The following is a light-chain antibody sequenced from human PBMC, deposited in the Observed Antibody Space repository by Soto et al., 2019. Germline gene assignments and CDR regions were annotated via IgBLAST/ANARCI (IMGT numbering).Light chain of an antibody. CDR2: LAS. CDR1: QSLLHDNGHNF. CDR3: RQAHQFPPRYT. J-gene: IGKJ2*01. V-gene: IGKV2-28*01. Sequence: DIVITQSPLSLPVTPGQAASISCRSSQSLLHDNGHNFLDWFVQKPGQSPQLLIYLASKRASGVPDRFSRSGSGTDFTLKISSVEAEDVGVYYCRQAHQFPPRYTFGQGTNLEIK.